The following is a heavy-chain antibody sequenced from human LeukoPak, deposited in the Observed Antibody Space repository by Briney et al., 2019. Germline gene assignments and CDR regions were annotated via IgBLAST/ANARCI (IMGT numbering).Heavy chain of an antibody. D-gene: IGHD5-24*01. CDR2: VNPNSGNT. J-gene: IGHJ4*02. V-gene: IGHV1-8*03. Sequence: ASVKVSCKASGYTFISYDINWVRQATGQGLEWMGWVNPNSGNTGYAQKFQGRVTITRNTSIGTAYMELSSLRSEDTAVYYCAREAGLGITRALDYWGQGTLVTVSS. CDR1: GYTFISYD. CDR3: AREAGLGITRALDY.